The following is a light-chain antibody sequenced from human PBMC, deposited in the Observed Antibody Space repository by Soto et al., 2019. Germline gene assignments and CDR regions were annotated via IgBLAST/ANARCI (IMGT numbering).Light chain of an antibody. J-gene: IGKJ1*01. CDR1: QSVSSSY. CDR3: QQSGSSPT. Sequence: EIVLTQSPGTLSLSPGERATLSCRSSQSVSSSYLAWYQQKPGQAPRLLIYDVSSRATGIPDRFSGSGSGTDFTSTISRLEHEEFAVYYCQQSGSSPTFGQGTKVEIK. V-gene: IGKV3-20*01. CDR2: DVS.